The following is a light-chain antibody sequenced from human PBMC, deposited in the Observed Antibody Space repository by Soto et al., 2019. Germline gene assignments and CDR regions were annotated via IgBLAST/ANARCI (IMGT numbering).Light chain of an antibody. J-gene: IGLJ3*02. Sequence: QSALTQAPSASGSPGQSVTISCTGSSSDIGGYNYVSWYQQHPGKAPKLMIYEVNKRPSGVPDRFSGSKSGNTASLTVSGLQAEDEADYYCSSYAGSSWVFGGGTKLTVL. CDR3: SSYAGSSWV. V-gene: IGLV2-8*01. CDR2: EVN. CDR1: SSDIGGYNY.